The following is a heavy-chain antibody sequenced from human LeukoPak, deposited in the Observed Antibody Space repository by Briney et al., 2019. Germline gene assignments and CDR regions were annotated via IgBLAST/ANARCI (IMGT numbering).Heavy chain of an antibody. Sequence: GGSLRLSCAASGFTFSSYWMSWVRQAPGKGLEWVANIKQDGSEKYYVDSVKGRFTISRDNAKNSLYLQVNSLRAEDTAVYYCARDGVFYYYYGMDVWGQGTTVTVSS. V-gene: IGHV3-7*01. J-gene: IGHJ6*02. CDR3: ARDGVFYYYYGMDV. CDR2: IKQDGSEK. D-gene: IGHD3-16*01. CDR1: GFTFSSYW.